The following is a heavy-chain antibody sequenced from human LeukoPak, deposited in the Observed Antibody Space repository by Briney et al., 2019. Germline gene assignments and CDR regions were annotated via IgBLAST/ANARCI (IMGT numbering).Heavy chain of an antibody. CDR3: ARRLNGFDAFDI. D-gene: IGHD2-8*01. Sequence: ASVKVSCKASGYTFTSYYMHWVRQAPGQGLEWMGIINPSGGSTSYAQKFQGRVTMTRDTSISTAYMELNRLRSDDTAVYYCARRLNGFDAFDIWGQGTMVTVSS. CDR1: GYTFTSYY. V-gene: IGHV1-46*01. J-gene: IGHJ3*02. CDR2: INPSGGST.